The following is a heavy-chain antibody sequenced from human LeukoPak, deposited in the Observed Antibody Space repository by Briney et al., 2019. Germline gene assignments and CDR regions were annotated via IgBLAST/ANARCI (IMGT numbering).Heavy chain of an antibody. J-gene: IGHJ4*02. Sequence: GGSLRLSCAASGFTFNSYSMTWVRQAPGKGLEWVSSICYNNGVHNNDGTCYSDSVKGRFTISRDNSKNTVYLQMNSLRAEDTAIYYCAGYCSGGSCSGKASFDYWGQGTLVTVSS. CDR3: AGYCSGGSCSGKASFDY. CDR1: GFTFNSYS. D-gene: IGHD2-15*01. CDR2: ICYNNGVHNNDGT. V-gene: IGHV3-23*03.